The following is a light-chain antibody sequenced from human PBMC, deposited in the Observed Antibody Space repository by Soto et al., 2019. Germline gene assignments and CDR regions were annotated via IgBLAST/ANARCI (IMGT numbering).Light chain of an antibody. CDR1: SSDVGDYNY. V-gene: IGLV2-8*01. Sequence: QYALTQPPSASGSPGQSVTISCIGTSSDVGDYNYVSWYQQRPGKAPKLLIYEVSKRPSGVPDRFSGSKSGNTASLTVSGLQAEDEADYYCSSYAGSNNFVFGIGTKLTVL. CDR3: SSYAGSNNFV. CDR2: EVS. J-gene: IGLJ1*01.